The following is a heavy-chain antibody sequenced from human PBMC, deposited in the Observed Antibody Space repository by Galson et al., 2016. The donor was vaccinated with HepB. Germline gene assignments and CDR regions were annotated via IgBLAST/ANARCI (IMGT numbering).Heavy chain of an antibody. V-gene: IGHV3-23*01. J-gene: IGHJ3*02. CDR2: ISGSGGST. Sequence: SLRLPCAASGFTFSRYAMNWVRQASGKGLEWVSAISGSGGSTDHADSVMGRFTISRDNSKNTLYLQMNTLRAEDTAVYYCAKDHYDSSGYYYVYACDIWGQGTMVTVSS. CDR1: GFTFSRYA. CDR3: AKDHYDSSGYYYVYACDI. D-gene: IGHD3-22*01.